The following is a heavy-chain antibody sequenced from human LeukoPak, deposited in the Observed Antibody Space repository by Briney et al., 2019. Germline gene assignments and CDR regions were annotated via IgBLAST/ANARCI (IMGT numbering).Heavy chain of an antibody. J-gene: IGHJ6*02. CDR1: GGSVRSGNYF. Sequence: SETLSLTCTVSGGSVRSGNYFWSWIRQSPGKGLEWIGYIYFRGNTKYSPALESRVTISEDPSKNQFSLRLTSLTAADTAVYYCARVDWWFDIMTGWPAITNNGMDVWGQGTTVIVSS. CDR2: IYFRGNT. CDR3: ARVDWWFDIMTGWPAITNNGMDV. V-gene: IGHV4-61*01. D-gene: IGHD3-9*01.